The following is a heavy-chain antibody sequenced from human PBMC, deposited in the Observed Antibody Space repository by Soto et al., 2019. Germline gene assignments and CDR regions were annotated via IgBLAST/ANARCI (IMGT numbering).Heavy chain of an antibody. V-gene: IGHV1-2*02. CDR3: ARKLELRGSYYYYYDMDV. CDR2: INPNSGGT. Sequence: ASVKVSCKASGYTFTDYYMHWVRQAPGQGLEWMGWINPNSGGTNYAQKFQGRVTMTRDTSISTAYMELSRLRSDDTAVYYCARKLELRGSYYYYYDMDVWGRGTTVTVSS. D-gene: IGHD1-7*01. CDR1: GYTFTDYY. J-gene: IGHJ6*02.